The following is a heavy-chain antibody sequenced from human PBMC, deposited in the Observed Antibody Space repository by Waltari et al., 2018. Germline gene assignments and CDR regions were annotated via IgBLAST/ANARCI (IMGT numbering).Heavy chain of an antibody. CDR3: ATLRYLED. CDR2: ILQDMSEQ. D-gene: IGHD3-9*01. V-gene: IGHV3-7*03. CDR1: GLDISPYW. J-gene: IGHJ4*02. Sequence: EVQLVESGGGLVQPGESLKLSCVVSGLDISPYWMSWVRQAPGKGPEWVPKILQDMSEQYYVDSWKGRFTISRHNDNTSLSLHMNSLRVEHTAVDYCATLRYLEDWGQGTLVTVS.